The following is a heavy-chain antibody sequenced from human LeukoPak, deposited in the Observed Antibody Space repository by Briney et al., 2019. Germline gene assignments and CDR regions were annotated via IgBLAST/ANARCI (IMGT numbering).Heavy chain of an antibody. CDR3: ARAPGAPVVPGNPVGFWFDP. J-gene: IGHJ5*02. CDR1: GCSIGSGGYS. CDR2: IYHSGST. Sequence: AQTLSLTCAVSGCSIGSGGYSWSWNMQPPGKGLEWIGYIYHSGSTYCKPFLKRRVTISVDRFKNHYFLKLSSVTAADTAVYYCARAPGAPVVPGNPVGFWFDPWGQGTLVTVSS. D-gene: IGHD2-2*01. V-gene: IGHV4-30-2*01.